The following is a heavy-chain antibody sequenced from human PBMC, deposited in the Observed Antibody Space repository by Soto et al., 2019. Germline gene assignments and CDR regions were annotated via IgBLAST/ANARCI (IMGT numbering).Heavy chain of an antibody. CDR3: AREAPTIFGVAFDAFDI. V-gene: IGHV3-66*01. Sequence: GGSLRLSCAASGFTVSSNYMSWVRQAPGKGLEWVSVIYSGGSTYYADSVKGRFTISRDNSKNTLYLQMNSLRAEDTAVYYCAREAPTIFGVAFDAFDIWGQGTMVTVSS. J-gene: IGHJ3*02. CDR2: IYSGGST. CDR1: GFTVSSNY. D-gene: IGHD3-3*01.